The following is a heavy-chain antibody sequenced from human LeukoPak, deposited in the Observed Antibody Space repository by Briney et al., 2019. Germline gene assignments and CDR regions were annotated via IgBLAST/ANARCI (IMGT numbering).Heavy chain of an antibody. CDR1: GDSFSSNSAA. CDR2: TYYRSKWYN. CDR3: ARAEHLDYDYVWGSYRSAYYFDY. D-gene: IGHD3-16*02. J-gene: IGHJ4*02. V-gene: IGHV6-1*01. Sequence: SQTLSLTCAISGDSFSSNSAAWNWIRQSPSRGLEWLGGTYYRSKWYNDYAVSVKSRITINPDTSKNQFSLQLNSVTPEDTAVYYCARAEHLDYDYVWGSYRSAYYFDYWGQGTLVTVSS.